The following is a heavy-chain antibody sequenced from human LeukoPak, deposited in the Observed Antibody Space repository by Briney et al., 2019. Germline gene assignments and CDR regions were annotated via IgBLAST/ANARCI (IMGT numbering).Heavy chain of an antibody. CDR3: ARDLRLERRGEYYYYGMDV. CDR1: GFTFSSYS. V-gene: IGHV3-21*01. CDR2: ISSSSSYI. D-gene: IGHD1-1*01. Sequence: GGSLRLSCAASGFTFSSYSMNWVRRAPGKGLEWVSSISSSSSYIYYADSVKGRFTISRDNAKNSLYLQMNSLRAEDTAVYYCARDLRLERRGEYYYYGMDVWGQGTTVTVSS. J-gene: IGHJ6*02.